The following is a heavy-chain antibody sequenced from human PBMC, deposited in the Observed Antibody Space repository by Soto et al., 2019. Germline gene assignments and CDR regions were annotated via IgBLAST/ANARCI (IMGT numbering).Heavy chain of an antibody. V-gene: IGHV4-34*01. CDR3: ARLAALKAT. Sequence: SETLSLTCAVYGGSFSGYYWSWIRQPPGKGLEWIGEINHSGSTNYNPSLKSRVTISVDTSKNQFSLKLSSVTAADTAVYYCARLAALKATWGQGTLVTVSS. D-gene: IGHD6-13*01. CDR2: INHSGST. J-gene: IGHJ5*02. CDR1: GGSFSGYY.